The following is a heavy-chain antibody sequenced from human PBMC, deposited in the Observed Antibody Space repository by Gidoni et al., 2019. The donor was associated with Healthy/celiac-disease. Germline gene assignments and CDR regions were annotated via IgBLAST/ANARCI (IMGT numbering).Heavy chain of an antibody. V-gene: IGHV3-64D*08. J-gene: IGHJ4*02. D-gene: IGHD3-3*01. CDR1: GFTFSSYA. CDR3: VKGYDFWSGYYSYYFDY. CDR2: ISSNGGST. Sequence: EVQLVESGGGLVQPGGSLRLSCSASGFTFSSYAMHWVRQATGKGLEYVSAISSNGGSTYYADSVKGRFTISRDNSKNTLYLQMSSLRAEDTAVYYCVKGYDFWSGYYSYYFDYWGQGTLVTVSS.